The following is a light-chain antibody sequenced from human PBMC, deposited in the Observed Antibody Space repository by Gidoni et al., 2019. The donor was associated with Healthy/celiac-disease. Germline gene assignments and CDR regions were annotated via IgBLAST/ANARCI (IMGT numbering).Light chain of an antibody. CDR1: SLRSYY. V-gene: IGLV3-19*01. Sequence: SSELTQDPAVSVAFGQTVRITCQGESLRSYYASWYQQKPGQAPVLVIYGKNNRPSGIPDRFSGSSSGNTASLTITGAQAEDEADYYCNSRDSSGTHVIFGGGTKLTVL. J-gene: IGLJ2*01. CDR3: NSRDSSGTHVI. CDR2: GKN.